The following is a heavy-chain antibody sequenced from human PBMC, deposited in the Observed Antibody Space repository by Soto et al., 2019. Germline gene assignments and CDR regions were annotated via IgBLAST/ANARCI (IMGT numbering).Heavy chain of an antibody. CDR2: ISGSGGST. CDR1: GFTFSSYA. CDR3: AKGIRGDYYYYGMGV. D-gene: IGHD3-10*01. V-gene: IGHV3-23*01. Sequence: GGSLRLSCAASGFTFSSYAMSWVRQAPGKGLEWVSAISGSGGSTYYADSVKGRFTISRDNSKNTLYLQMNSLRAEDTAVYYCAKGIRGDYYYYGMGVWGQGTTVTVSS. J-gene: IGHJ6*02.